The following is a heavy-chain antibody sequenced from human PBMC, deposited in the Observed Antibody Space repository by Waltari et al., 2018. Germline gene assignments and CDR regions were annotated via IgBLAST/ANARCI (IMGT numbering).Heavy chain of an antibody. Sequence: QVQLQESGPGLVKPSQTLSLTCTVSGCSLSRGSYYWSWIRQPAGKGLEWIGYIYTSGSTNYNPSLKSRVTISVDTSKNQFSLKLSSVTAADTAVYYCAAETDYGRNDYWGQGTLVTVSS. CDR1: GCSLSRGSYY. D-gene: IGHD4-17*01. CDR3: AAETDYGRNDY. V-gene: IGHV4-61*09. CDR2: IYTSGST. J-gene: IGHJ4*02.